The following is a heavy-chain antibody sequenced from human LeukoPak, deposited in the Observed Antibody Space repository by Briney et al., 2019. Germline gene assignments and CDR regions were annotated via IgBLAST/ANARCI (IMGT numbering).Heavy chain of an antibody. V-gene: IGHV3-30*02. CDR2: IRYDGGNK. Sequence: GGSLRLSCAASGFTFTTYDVHWVRQAPGKGLERVAFIRYDGGNKYYADSVKGRFTISRDNSKNTLYLQMNSLRAEDTAVYYCAKVGAAGTTYSFDYWGQGTLVTVSS. CDR1: GFTFTTYD. CDR3: AKVGAAGTTYSFDY. D-gene: IGHD6-13*01. J-gene: IGHJ4*02.